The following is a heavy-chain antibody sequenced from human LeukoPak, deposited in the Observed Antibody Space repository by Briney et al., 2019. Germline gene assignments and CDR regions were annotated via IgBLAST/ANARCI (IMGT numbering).Heavy chain of an antibody. CDR2: IYSGGST. D-gene: IGHD6-19*01. CDR3: ARVPHSIAVAGYWYFDL. CDR1: GFTVSSNY. Sequence: TGGSLRLSCAASGFTVSSNYMSWVRQAPGQGLEWVSVIYSGGSTYYADSVKGRFTISRDNSKNTLYLQMNSLRAEDTAVYYCARVPHSIAVAGYWYFDLWGRGTLVTVSS. J-gene: IGHJ2*01. V-gene: IGHV3-66*01.